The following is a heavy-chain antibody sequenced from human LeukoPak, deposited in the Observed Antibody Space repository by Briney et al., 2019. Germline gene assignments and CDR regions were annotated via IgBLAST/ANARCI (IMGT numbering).Heavy chain of an antibody. D-gene: IGHD5-24*01. V-gene: IGHV3-23*01. CDR3: ARDAERDGYNSYY. Sequence: GGSLRLSCAASGFTFSSYAMSWVRQAPGKGLEWVSGITGSGGNTYYADSVKGRFTISRDNAKNSLYLQMNSLRAEDTAVYYCARDAERDGYNSYYWGQGTLVTVSS. CDR2: ITGSGGNT. CDR1: GFTFSSYA. J-gene: IGHJ4*02.